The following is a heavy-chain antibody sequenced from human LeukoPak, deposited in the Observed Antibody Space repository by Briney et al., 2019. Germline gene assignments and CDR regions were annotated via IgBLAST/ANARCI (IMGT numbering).Heavy chain of an antibody. CDR1: GGTFSSYA. CDR3: ARGGTTVSGNWSRYYYYYYMDV. V-gene: IGHV1-69*01. D-gene: IGHD4-11*01. CDR2: IIPIFGTA. J-gene: IGHJ6*03. Sequence: ASVKVSCKASGGTFSSYAISWVRQAPGQGLEWMGGIIPIFGTANYAQKFQGRVTITADESTSTAYMELSSLRSEDTAVYYCARGGTTVSGNWSRYYYYYYMDVWGKGTTVTVSS.